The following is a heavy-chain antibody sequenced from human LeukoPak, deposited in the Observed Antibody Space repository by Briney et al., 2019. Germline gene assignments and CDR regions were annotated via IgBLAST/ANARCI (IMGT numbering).Heavy chain of an antibody. CDR1: GFSLSNYW. CDR3: ARLYYDFWSGYYLASYFDY. V-gene: IGHV3-7*01. CDR2: IKQDGSEK. J-gene: IGHJ4*02. Sequence: GGSLRLSCAASGFSLSNYWMNWVRQAPGKGLEWVANIKQDGSEKNYVDSVKGRFTVSRDNAKNSLYLQMNSLRAEDTAVYYCARLYYDFWSGYYLASYFDYWGQGTLVTVSS. D-gene: IGHD3-3*01.